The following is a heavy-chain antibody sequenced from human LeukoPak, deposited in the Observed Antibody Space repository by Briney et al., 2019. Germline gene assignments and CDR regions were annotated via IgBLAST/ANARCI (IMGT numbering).Heavy chain of an antibody. CDR1: GGSISSSSYY. D-gene: IGHD3-22*01. CDR2: IYYSGST. J-gene: IGHJ4*02. Sequence: PSETLSLTCTVSGGSISSSSYYWGWIRQPPGKGLEWIGSIYYSGSTYYNPSLKSRVTISVDTSKNQFSLKLSSVTAADTAVYYCARHAPSLDSRAFDYWGQGTLVTVSS. CDR3: ARHAPSLDSRAFDY. V-gene: IGHV4-39*01.